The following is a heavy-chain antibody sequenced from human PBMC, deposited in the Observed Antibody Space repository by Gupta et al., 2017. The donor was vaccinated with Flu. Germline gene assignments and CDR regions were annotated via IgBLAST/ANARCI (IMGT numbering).Heavy chain of an antibody. D-gene: IGHD2-15*01. CDR2: ISGSGGST. CDR1: GFTFSSYA. CDR3: AKAGEGRVVVAATLLDP. J-gene: IGHJ5*02. Sequence: EVQLLESGGGLVQPGGSLRLSCAASGFTFSSYAMSWVRQAPGKGLEWVSAISGSGGSTYYADSVQGRFTISRDNAKNTLYLQMNSLRAEDTAVYSCAKAGEGRVVVAATLLDPWGQGTRGTVAS. V-gene: IGHV3-23*01.